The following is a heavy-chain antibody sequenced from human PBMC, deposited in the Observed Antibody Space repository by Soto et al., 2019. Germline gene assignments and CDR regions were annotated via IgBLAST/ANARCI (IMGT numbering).Heavy chain of an antibody. CDR3: AKDSLGGGLHLGPQNYYGLDV. D-gene: IGHD3-16*01. CDR2: FSGSGGST. CDR1: GFTFSSYA. V-gene: IGHV3-23*01. J-gene: IGHJ6*02. Sequence: GGSLRLSCAASGFTFSSYAMSWVRQAPGKGLEWVSGFSGSGGSTYYADSVKGRFTISRDNSKNTLYLQMNSLRAEDTAVYYCAKDSLGGGLHLGPQNYYGLDVWGLGTTVTVS.